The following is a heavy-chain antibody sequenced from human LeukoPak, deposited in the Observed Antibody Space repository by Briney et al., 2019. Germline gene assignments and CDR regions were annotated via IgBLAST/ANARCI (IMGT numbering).Heavy chain of an antibody. Sequence: GGSLRLSCAVSGFRFSSALMTWVRQAPGKGLEWVGRIKTTNDGATTDYAAPVKGRFTISRDDSKDTMYLQMASLKTDDTAVYYCFTELDYGLSAYFEDWGQGTLVTVSS. CDR1: GFRFSSAL. V-gene: IGHV3-15*01. CDR2: IKTTNDGATT. D-gene: IGHD4/OR15-4a*01. CDR3: FTELDYGLSAYFED. J-gene: IGHJ4*02.